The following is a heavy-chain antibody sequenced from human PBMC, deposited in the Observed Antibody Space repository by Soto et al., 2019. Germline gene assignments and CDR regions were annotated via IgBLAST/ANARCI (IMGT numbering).Heavy chain of an antibody. CDR1: GYTFTGYY. CDR2: INPNSGGT. Sequence: RASVKVSCKASGYTFTGYYMHWVRQAPGQGLEWMGWINPNSGGTNYAQKFQGWVTMTRDTSISTAYMELSRLRSDDTAVYYCASFLSQLWLRESLLVYYGMDVWGKGTTVTVSS. J-gene: IGHJ6*04. D-gene: IGHD5-18*01. CDR3: ASFLSQLWLRESLLVYYGMDV. V-gene: IGHV1-2*04.